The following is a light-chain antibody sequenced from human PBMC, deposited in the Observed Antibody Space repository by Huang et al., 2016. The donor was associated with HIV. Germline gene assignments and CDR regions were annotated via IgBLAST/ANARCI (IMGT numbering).Light chain of an antibody. Sequence: DILLTQSPSSLSASVGDRVTITCRASQNINTFLNWYQQKPGKAPNLRIHSASTLQTGVPSRFSGSGSGTDFTLTVNNLQPEDSATYYCQQGYSALITFGQGTRL. CDR1: QNINTF. V-gene: IGKV1-39*01. J-gene: IGKJ5*01. CDR3: QQGYSALIT. CDR2: SAS.